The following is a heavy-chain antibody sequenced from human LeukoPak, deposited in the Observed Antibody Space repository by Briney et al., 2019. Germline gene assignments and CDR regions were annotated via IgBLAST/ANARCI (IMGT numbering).Heavy chain of an antibody. V-gene: IGHV3-48*03. D-gene: IGHD3-9*01. J-gene: IGHJ4*02. Sequence: GGSLRLSCAAPGFTFSSYEMNWVRQAPGKGLEWVSYISSSGSTIYYADSVKGRFTISRDNAKNSLYLQMNSLRAEDTAVYYCARNQYYDILTGYYPSGFDYWGQGTLVTVSS. CDR1: GFTFSSYE. CDR2: ISSSGSTI. CDR3: ARNQYYDILTGYYPSGFDY.